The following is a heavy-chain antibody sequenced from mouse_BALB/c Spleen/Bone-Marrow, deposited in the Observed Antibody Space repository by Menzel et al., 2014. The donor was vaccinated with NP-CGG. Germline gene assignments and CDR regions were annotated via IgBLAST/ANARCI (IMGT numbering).Heavy chain of an antibody. Sequence: VQLQQSGAELVKPGASVKLSCTASGFNIKDTYMHWVKQRPEQGLEWIGRIDPANGNTKYDPKFQGKATITADTSSHTAYLQLSSLTSEDTAVYYCASYYYGHYFDYWGQGTTLTVSS. CDR2: IDPANGNT. D-gene: IGHD1-1*01. V-gene: IGHV14-3*02. CDR1: GFNIKDTY. J-gene: IGHJ2*01. CDR3: ASYYYGHYFDY.